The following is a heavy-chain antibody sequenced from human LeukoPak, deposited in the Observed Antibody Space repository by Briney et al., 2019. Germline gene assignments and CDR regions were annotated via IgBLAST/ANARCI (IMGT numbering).Heavy chain of an antibody. Sequence: PGGSLRLSCAASGFTFSSYAMSWVRQAPGEGLEWVSAISASGGSTYYADSVKGRFTISRDNSKNTLYLQMNSLRADDTAVYYCAKSINFLIAAAGSSDYWAREPWSPSPQ. V-gene: IGHV3-23*01. CDR3: AKSINFLIAAAGSSDY. D-gene: IGHD6-13*01. CDR1: GFTFSSYA. CDR2: ISASGGST. J-gene: IGHJ4*02.